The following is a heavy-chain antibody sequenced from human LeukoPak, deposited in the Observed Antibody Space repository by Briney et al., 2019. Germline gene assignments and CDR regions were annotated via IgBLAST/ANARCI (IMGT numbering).Heavy chain of an antibody. D-gene: IGHD2-2*01. CDR1: GGTFSSYA. V-gene: IGHV1-69*13. CDR2: NSAYNGNT. Sequence: ASVKVSCKASGGTFSSYAISWVRQAPGQGLEWMGWNSAYNGNTNYAQKFQGRVTITADESTSTAYMELSSLRSEDTAVYYCARGSGRTPLDYWGQGTLVTVSS. J-gene: IGHJ4*02. CDR3: ARGSGRTPLDY.